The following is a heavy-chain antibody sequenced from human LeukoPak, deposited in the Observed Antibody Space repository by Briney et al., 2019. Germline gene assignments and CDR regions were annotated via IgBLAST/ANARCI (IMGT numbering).Heavy chain of an antibody. J-gene: IGHJ4*02. V-gene: IGHV4-38-2*01. CDR3: ARLGVVAAYSGY. D-gene: IGHD2-15*01. CDR2: IYHSGST. Sequence: PSETLSPTCAVSGYSISSGYYWGWIRQHPGKGLEWIGSIYHSGSTYYNPSLTGRLTISVDTSKNQFSLKLSSVAAADTAVCYCARLGVVAAYSGYWGQGTLVTVSS. CDR1: GYSISSGYY.